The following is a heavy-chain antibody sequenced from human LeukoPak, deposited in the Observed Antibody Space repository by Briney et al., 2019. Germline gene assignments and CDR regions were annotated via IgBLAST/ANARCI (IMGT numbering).Heavy chain of an antibody. CDR1: GYTFTGYF. CDR2: INPNSGGT. V-gene: IGHV1-2*02. CDR3: ARGRSVTVPETTKLFDQ. Sequence: GASVKVSCKASGYTFTGYFLHWVRQAPGQGLEWMAWINPNSGGTSYAQKFRGRVTMARDTSISTAYMELSRLSSDDTAVYYCARGRSVTVPETTKLFDQWGQGTLVTVSS. J-gene: IGHJ4*02. D-gene: IGHD1-7*01.